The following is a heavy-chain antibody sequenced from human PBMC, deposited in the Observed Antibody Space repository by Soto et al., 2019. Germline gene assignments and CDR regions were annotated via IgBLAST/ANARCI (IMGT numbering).Heavy chain of an antibody. CDR2: INSDGSST. Sequence: GGSLRLSCAASGFTFSSYWMHWVRQAPGKGLVWVSRINSDGSSTSYADSVKGRFTISRDNAKNTLYLQMNSLRAEDTAVYYCARAFGIDYGDYAFPANYYYYMDVWGKGTTVTVSS. CDR3: ARAFGIDYGDYAFPANYYYYMDV. D-gene: IGHD4-17*01. V-gene: IGHV3-74*01. CDR1: GFTFSSYW. J-gene: IGHJ6*03.